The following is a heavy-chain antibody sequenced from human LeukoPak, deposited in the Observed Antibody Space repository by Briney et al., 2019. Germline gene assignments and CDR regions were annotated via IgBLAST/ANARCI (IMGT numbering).Heavy chain of an antibody. CDR1: GFNFSDSR. CDR2: VNRDGTEK. Sequence: GGTLRLSCVTSGFNFSDSRMTWVRQAPGKGLQWVANVNRDGTEKHFLDSVEGRFTISRDNAKKSLYLQMSSLRPQDTAVYFCVRGDWYFESWGQGTLVTVS. J-gene: IGHJ4*02. D-gene: IGHD2-21*01. V-gene: IGHV3-7*04. CDR3: VRGDWYFES.